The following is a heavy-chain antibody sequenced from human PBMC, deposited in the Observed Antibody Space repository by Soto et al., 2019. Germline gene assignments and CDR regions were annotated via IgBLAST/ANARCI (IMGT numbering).Heavy chain of an antibody. V-gene: IGHV3-23*01. J-gene: IGHJ4*02. Sequence: GGSLRLSCAASGFTFSIHGMSWLRQAPGRGLVWVSAIDSGGGITNYVDSVKGRFTMSRDNSKDTLFLQMNGLRAEDTAVYYCAKARDSGSYRPFDHWGPGTLVTVSS. CDR1: GFTFSIHG. CDR3: AKARDSGSYRPFDH. D-gene: IGHD3-22*01. CDR2: IDSGGGIT.